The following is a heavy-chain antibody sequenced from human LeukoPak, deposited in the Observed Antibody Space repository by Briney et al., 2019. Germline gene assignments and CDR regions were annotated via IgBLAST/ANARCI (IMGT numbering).Heavy chain of an antibody. CDR1: GFTFSSYT. CDR3: ARFAAGGSYYYYMDV. V-gene: IGHV3-48*01. Sequence: GGSLRLSCAASGFTFSSYTMNWVRQPPGKGLEWVSNIGTSTTTIYYADSVKGRFTISRDNAKNSLYLQMNSLRADDTAVYYCARFAAGGSYYYYMDVWGKGTTVTVSS. J-gene: IGHJ6*03. CDR2: IGTSTTTI. D-gene: IGHD6-25*01.